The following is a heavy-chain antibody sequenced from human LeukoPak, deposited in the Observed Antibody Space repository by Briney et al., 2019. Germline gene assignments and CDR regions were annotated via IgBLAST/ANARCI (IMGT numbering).Heavy chain of an antibody. J-gene: IGHJ4*02. CDR2: ISTSSSYI. CDR3: ARDFMEYCSGGSCSALEC. CDR1: GFSFGDYA. D-gene: IGHD2-15*01. Sequence: GGSLRLSCTTSGFSFGDYAVSWFRQAPGKGLEWVSSISTSSSYIYYADSVKGRFTISRDNARKSLYLELNSLRAEDTAVYYCARDFMEYCSGGSCSALECWGQGTLVTVSS. V-gene: IGHV3-21*01.